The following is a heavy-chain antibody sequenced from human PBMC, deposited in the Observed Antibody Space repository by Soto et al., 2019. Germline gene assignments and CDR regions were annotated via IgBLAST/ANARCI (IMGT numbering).Heavy chain of an antibody. CDR3: PNVSQWGSGDYAFDY. D-gene: IGHD4-17*01. J-gene: IGHJ4*02. Sequence: QVQLVESGGGVVQPGRSLRLSCAASGFTFSSYGMHWVRQAPGKGLEWVAVISYDGSNKYYADSVKGRVTVSRDNSKNTLYLQMNSWRAEDTGVYYGPNVSQWGSGDYAFDYWGQGTQITVSS. CDR2: ISYDGSNK. CDR1: GFTFSSYG. V-gene: IGHV3-30*18.